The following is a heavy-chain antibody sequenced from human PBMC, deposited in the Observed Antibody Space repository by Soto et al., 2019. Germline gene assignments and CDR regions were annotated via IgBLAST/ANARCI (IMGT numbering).Heavy chain of an antibody. CDR1: GFTFSNAW. J-gene: IGHJ4*02. V-gene: IGHV3-15*01. CDR2: IKSESDGGTT. D-gene: IGHD2-2*01. CDR3: TTNNAPSCGSMSCYRPF. Sequence: EVQLVDSGGGLVKPGRSLRLSCAASGFTFSNAWMTWVRQAPGKGLECVGRIKSESDGGTTDYAAPVNGRFTISRDDSKNTLYLQMDSLKAEDTGIYYCTTNNAPSCGSMSCYRPFWGQGTLVTVSS.